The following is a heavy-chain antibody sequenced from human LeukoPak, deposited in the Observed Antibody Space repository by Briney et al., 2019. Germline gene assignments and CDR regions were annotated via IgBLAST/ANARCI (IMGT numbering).Heavy chain of an antibody. D-gene: IGHD1-26*01. CDR3: AGRYYSGWFDP. CDR1: GGSISSYY. CDR2: IYYSGST. V-gene: IGHV4-59*01. J-gene: IGHJ5*02. Sequence: SETLSLTCTVSGGSISSYYWSWIRQPPGKGLEWIGYIYYSGSTNYNPSLKSRVTISVDTSKNQFSLKLSSVTAADTAVYYCAGRYYSGWFDPWGQGTLVTVSS.